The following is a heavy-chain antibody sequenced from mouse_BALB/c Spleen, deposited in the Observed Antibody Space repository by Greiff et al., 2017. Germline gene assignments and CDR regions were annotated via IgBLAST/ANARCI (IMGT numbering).Heavy chain of an antibody. CDR3: ARIGTKFAY. Sequence: VQLHQSGAELAKPGASVKMSCKASGYTFTSYWMHWVKQRPGQGLEWIGYINPSTGYTEYNQKFKDKATLTADKSSSTAYMQLSSLTSEDSAVYYCARIGTKFAYWGQGTLVTVSA. D-gene: IGHD4-1*01. CDR2: INPSTGYT. J-gene: IGHJ3*01. CDR1: GYTFTSYW. V-gene: IGHV1-7*01.